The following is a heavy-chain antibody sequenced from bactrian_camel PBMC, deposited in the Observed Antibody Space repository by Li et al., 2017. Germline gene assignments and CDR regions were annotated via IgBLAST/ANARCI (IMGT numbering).Heavy chain of an antibody. Sequence: HVQLVESGGGSVQSGGSLRLSCKASGYTVSEYCMIWIRVAEGKERESIAALNSDGTTAYADSVKGRFTISQDSAKNMLYLQMSSLKPEDTALYYCATDLVVPDIYEYNYWGQGTQVTV. J-gene: IGHJ4*01. V-gene: IGHV3S26*01. CDR1: GYTVSEYC. CDR3: ATDLVVPDIYEYNY. D-gene: IGHD7*01. CDR2: LNSDGTT.